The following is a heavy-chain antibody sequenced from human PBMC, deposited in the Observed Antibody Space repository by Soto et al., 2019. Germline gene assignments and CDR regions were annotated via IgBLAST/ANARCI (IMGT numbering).Heavy chain of an antibody. Sequence: QVQLQQWGAGLLKPSETLSLTCAVYGGSFSGYYWSWIRQPPGKGLEWIGEINHSGSTNYNPSLKSRATISVDTSKNQFSLKLSSVTAADTAVYYCARLDYGSGSYYNDYWGQGTLVTVSS. CDR1: GGSFSGYY. J-gene: IGHJ4*02. CDR2: INHSGST. D-gene: IGHD3-10*01. CDR3: ARLDYGSGSYYNDY. V-gene: IGHV4-34*01.